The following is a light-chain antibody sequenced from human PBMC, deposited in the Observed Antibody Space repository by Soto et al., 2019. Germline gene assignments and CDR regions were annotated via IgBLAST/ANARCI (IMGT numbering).Light chain of an antibody. Sequence: QPVLTQPPAASGTPGQRVTISCSGSSSDIGSNTVNWYQQLPGTAPKLLIYSNNQRPSGVPDRFSGSKSGTSASLAISGLQSEDEADYDWAAWDDSLNGLYVVGTGNKVPV. CDR2: SNN. CDR1: SSDIGSNT. CDR3: AAWDDSLNGLYV. V-gene: IGLV1-44*01. J-gene: IGLJ1*01.